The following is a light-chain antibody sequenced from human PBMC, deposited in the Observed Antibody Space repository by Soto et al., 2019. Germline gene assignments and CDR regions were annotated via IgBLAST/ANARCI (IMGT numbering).Light chain of an antibody. CDR1: QSVSSN. Sequence: MATTGAPPSLSGAPGERGTPSFRASQSVSSNLAWYQQKPGQAPRLLIYGASSRATGIPDRFSGGGSGTDFSLTISRLDPEDFAVYYCQQHETLITVGQGTRLEIK. CDR3: QQHETLIT. J-gene: IGKJ5*01. V-gene: IGKV3-20*01. CDR2: GAS.